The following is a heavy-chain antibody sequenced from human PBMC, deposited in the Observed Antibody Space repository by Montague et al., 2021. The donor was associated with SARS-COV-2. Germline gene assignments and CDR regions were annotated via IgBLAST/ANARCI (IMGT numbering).Heavy chain of an antibody. V-gene: IGHV4-34*01. D-gene: IGHD3-22*01. CDR3: ARGRQHFNMIVVVMTGGEYYFDY. CDR2: INHRGTS. Sequence: SDTLSLTSAVYGGSFSDYYWSWIRQPAGKGLEWIGEINHRGTSKXNTSLKSRVSISLDTSKNQFSLYLSSVTAADTAVYYCARGRQHFNMIVVVMTGGEYYFDYWGQGTLVTVSS. CDR1: GGSFSDYY. J-gene: IGHJ4*02.